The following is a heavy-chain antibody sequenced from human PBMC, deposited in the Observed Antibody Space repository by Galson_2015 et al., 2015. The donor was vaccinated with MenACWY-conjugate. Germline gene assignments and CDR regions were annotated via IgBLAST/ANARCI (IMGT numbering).Heavy chain of an antibody. V-gene: IGHV1-3*01. CDR1: GYTFTNYA. J-gene: IGHJ4*02. Sequence: CKASGYTFTNYAIHWVRQAPGQSLEWMGWIHVGNGNTKYSQKFRGRVTITRDTSASTAYMELSSLRSDDTAVYYCARDVMTTITTVDFWGQGTLVTVSS. D-gene: IGHD4-11*01. CDR2: IHVGNGNT. CDR3: ARDVMTTITTVDF.